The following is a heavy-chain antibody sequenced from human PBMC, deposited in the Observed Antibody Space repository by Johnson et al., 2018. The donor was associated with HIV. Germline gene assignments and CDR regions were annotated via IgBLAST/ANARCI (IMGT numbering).Heavy chain of an antibody. V-gene: IGHV3-11*04. J-gene: IGHJ3*02. CDR2: ISSSGSTI. Sequence: QVQLVESGGGLVQPGRSLRLSCAASGFTFSDYYMSWIRQAPGKGLEWVSYISSSGSTIYYADSVKGRFTISRDNAKNSLYLQMNSLGAEDTAVHYCARDVGYNWNSEAAFDIWGQGTMVTVSS. CDR1: GFTFSDYY. D-gene: IGHD1-7*01. CDR3: ARDVGYNWNSEAAFDI.